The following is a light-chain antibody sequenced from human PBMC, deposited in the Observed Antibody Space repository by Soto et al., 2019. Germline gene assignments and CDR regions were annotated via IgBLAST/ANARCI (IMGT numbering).Light chain of an antibody. J-gene: IGKJ5*01. V-gene: IGKV1-9*01. CDR2: AAS. Sequence: IQLTQSPSSLSASVGDRVTITCRASQSVRSNLTWYQQKPGKAPTVLIYAASTLTTGVPSRISGSGSGTDFTLTISSLQAEDVATYYYQQHNSYPITFGQGTKVEIK. CDR3: QQHNSYPIT. CDR1: QSVRSN.